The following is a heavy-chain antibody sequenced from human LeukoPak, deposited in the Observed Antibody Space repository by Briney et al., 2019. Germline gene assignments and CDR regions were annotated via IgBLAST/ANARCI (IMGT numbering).Heavy chain of an antibody. J-gene: IGHJ4*02. CDR3: ARKGYYDSSGYYSERFDY. CDR1: GYTFTSYG. V-gene: IGHV1-18*01. CDR2: ISAYNGNT. D-gene: IGHD3-22*01. Sequence: ASVKVSCKASGYTFTSYGISWVRQAPGQGLEWMGWISAYNGNTNYAQKLQGRVTMTTDTSTSTAYMELRSLRSDDTAVYYCARKGYYDSSGYYSERFDYWGQGTLVTVSS.